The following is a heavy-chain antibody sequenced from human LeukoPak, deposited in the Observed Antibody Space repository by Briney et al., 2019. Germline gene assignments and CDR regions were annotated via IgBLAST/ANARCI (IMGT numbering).Heavy chain of an antibody. Sequence: SETLSLTCTVSGYSISSGYYWGWIRQPPGKGLEWIGSIHHSGSTHYNPSLKSRVTISVDTSKSQFSLKLNSVTAADTAVYFCGRLDDYDYSAWWGQGILVTVSS. CDR2: IHHSGST. CDR1: GYSISSGYY. V-gene: IGHV4-38-2*02. J-gene: IGHJ4*02. CDR3: GRLDDYDYSAW. D-gene: IGHD3-22*01.